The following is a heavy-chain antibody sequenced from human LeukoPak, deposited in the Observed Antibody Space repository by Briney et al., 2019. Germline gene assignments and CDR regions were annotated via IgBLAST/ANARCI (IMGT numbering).Heavy chain of an antibody. V-gene: IGHV4-34*01. J-gene: IGHJ4*02. CDR2: INHSGST. CDR1: GGSFSGYY. Sequence: SETLSLTCAVYGGSFSGYYWSWIRQPPGKGLEWIGEINHSGSTNYNPSLKSRVTISVDTSKNQFSLKLSSVTAADTAVYYCARLRATPTIDYWGQGTLVTVSS. D-gene: IGHD1-26*01. CDR3: ARLRATPTIDY.